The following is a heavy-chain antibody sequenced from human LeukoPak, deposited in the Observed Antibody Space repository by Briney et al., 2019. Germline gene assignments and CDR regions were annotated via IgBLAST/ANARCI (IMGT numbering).Heavy chain of an antibody. V-gene: IGHV4-39*07. CDR3: ARGYGDYVYWYFDL. D-gene: IGHD4-17*01. CDR1: GGSISTSGYY. J-gene: IGHJ2*01. CDR2: VDSGGNA. Sequence: SETLSLTCTVSGGSISTSGYYWGWIRQPPGKGLEYFASVDSGGNAYYNPSLQSRVTISADTSKNQFSLKLSSVTAADTAVYYCARGYGDYVYWYFDLWGRGTLVTVSS.